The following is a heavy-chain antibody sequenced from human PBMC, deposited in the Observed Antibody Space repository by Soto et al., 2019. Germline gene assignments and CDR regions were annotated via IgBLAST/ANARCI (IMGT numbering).Heavy chain of an antibody. CDR1: GYTFTSYD. D-gene: IGHD3-3*01. CDR2: MNPYNGNT. Sequence: ASVKGSCKASGYTFTSYDINWVRQAPGQGLECLGWMNPYNGNTGYAQNFQGRVTMTRNTSISTAYMELSSLRSEDTAVYYCAKGPRIILEWLFYFDYWGQGTLVTVSS. J-gene: IGHJ4*02. CDR3: AKGPRIILEWLFYFDY. V-gene: IGHV1-8*01.